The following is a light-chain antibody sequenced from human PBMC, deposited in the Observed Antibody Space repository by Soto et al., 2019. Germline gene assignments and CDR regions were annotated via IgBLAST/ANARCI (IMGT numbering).Light chain of an antibody. V-gene: IGKV1-5*01. J-gene: IGKJ1*01. CDR2: DTS. CDR1: QSISVA. CDR3: QQYNPYSMWT. Sequence: DIRMTQTPSTLSASVGDRVAITCRASQSISVAVAWYQQKPGKAPKLLIFDTSSLESGVPSRFSGSGSGTEFTLTISSLQPDDFATYYCQQYNPYSMWTFGQGTNVEIK.